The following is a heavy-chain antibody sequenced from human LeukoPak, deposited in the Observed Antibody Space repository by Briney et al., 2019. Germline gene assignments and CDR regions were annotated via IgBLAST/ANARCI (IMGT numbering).Heavy chain of an antibody. Sequence: GGSLRLSCAASGFIFSSYAMSWVRQAPGKGLEWVSIMSGTDDNTNYADSVKGRFTISRDNSKNTLYLQMNSLRAEDTAVYYCAKRGGDGSFDYWGQGTLVTVSS. V-gene: IGHV3-23*01. CDR2: MSGTDDNT. CDR3: AKRGGDGSFDY. D-gene: IGHD2-21*02. CDR1: GFIFSSYA. J-gene: IGHJ4*02.